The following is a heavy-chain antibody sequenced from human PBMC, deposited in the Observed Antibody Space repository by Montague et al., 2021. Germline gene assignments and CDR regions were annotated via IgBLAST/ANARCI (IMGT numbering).Heavy chain of an antibody. V-gene: IGHV3-23*01. CDR2: IGGSGDDT. D-gene: IGHD3-10*01. CDR1: TSTFTTYV. Sequence: SLRLSCAVSTSTFTTYVMSWVRQAPGTGLEWLSSIGGSGDDTHYADSVKGRFTISRDISRKTLYLQMDSLTAEDTAVYFCATRGTIVRVVISAQYFDYWGQGTQVTVSS. CDR3: ATRGTIVRVVISAQYFDY. J-gene: IGHJ4*02.